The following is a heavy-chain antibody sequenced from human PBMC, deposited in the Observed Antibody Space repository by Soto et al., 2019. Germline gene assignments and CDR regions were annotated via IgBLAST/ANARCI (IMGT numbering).Heavy chain of an antibody. V-gene: IGHV4-30-4*01. CDR1: GGSISSGDYY. J-gene: IGHJ4*02. CDR2: IYYSGST. Sequence: QVQLQESGPGLVKPSQTLSLTCTVSGGSISSGDYYWSWIRQPPGKGLEWIGYIYYSGSTYYNPSLKRRVTISVDTSKNQFSLKLSSVTAADTAVYYCARDGPDYYGSGSYDYFDYWGQGTLVTVSS. CDR3: ARDGPDYYGSGSYDYFDY. D-gene: IGHD3-10*01.